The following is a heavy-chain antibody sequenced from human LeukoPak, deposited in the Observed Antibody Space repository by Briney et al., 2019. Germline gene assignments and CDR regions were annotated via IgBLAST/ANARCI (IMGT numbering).Heavy chain of an antibody. V-gene: IGHV4-59*01. CDR1: GGSISSYY. CDR2: IYYSGST. J-gene: IGHJ6*02. CDR3: AEGARSYGMDV. Sequence: SETLSLTCTVSGGSISSYYWSWIRQPPGKGLEWIGYIYYSGSTNYNPSLKSRVTISVDTSKNQFSLKPSSVTAADTAVYYCAEGARSYGMDVWGQGTTVTVSS. D-gene: IGHD6-6*01.